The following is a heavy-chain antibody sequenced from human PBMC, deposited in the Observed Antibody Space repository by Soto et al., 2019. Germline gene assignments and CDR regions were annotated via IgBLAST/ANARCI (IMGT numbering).Heavy chain of an antibody. CDR3: ARDLDGLHDDNSGPYPRPG. V-gene: IGHV4-30-4*01. J-gene: IGHJ1*01. CDR2: IHSSGSI. D-gene: IGHD3-22*01. Sequence: QVQLQESGPGQVQPSKTLSLTCTVSGGSISSDDYYWSWIRQAPGRGLEWIWYIHSSGSIYYNPSLKSLATMSTDTARNPFSLKVSSVTVADTAVYYCARDLDGLHDDNSGPYPRPGWGQGNLVTVSS. CDR1: GGSISSDDYY.